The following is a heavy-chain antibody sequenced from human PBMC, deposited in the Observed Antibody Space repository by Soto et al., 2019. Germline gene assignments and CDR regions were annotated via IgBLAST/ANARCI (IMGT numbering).Heavy chain of an antibody. D-gene: IGHD6-13*01. CDR2: ITGIVGNT. CDR1: GFTYSNYA. CDR3: AKSSLLHAFDY. J-gene: IGHJ4*02. Sequence: EVQVLESGEGLVQPGGSLRLSCAASGFTYSNYAMSWVRQAPGKGLEWVSTITGIVGNTYYADSVKGRFTISRDNSKNTLFLQMNSLRAEDTAMYYCAKSSLLHAFDYWGQGTLVTVSS. V-gene: IGHV3-23*01.